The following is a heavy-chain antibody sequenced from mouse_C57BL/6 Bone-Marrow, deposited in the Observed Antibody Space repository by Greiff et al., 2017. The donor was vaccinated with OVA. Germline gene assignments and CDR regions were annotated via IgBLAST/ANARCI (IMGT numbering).Heavy chain of an antibody. J-gene: IGHJ2*01. V-gene: IGHV1-55*01. CDR2: IYPGSGST. Sequence: QVQLQPSGAELVKPGASVKMSCKASGYTFTSYWITWVKQRPGQGLEWIGDIYPGSGSTNYNEKFKSKATLTVDTSSSTAYMQLSSLTSEDSAVYYCAYYYGSRDYWGQGTTLTVSS. CDR3: AYYYGSRDY. D-gene: IGHD1-1*01. CDR1: GYTFTSYW.